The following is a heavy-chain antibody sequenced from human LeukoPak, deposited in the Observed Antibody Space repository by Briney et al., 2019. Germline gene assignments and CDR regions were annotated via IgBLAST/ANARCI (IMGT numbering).Heavy chain of an antibody. CDR3: AKDDAWLQFGS. J-gene: IGHJ4*02. V-gene: IGHV3-23*01. CDR2: ISPNGVIT. Sequence: GGSLRLSCVASGFTFSSHGMNWVRQAPGKGLEWVSGISPNGVITYYADSVKGRFSISRDNYKGTVYLQMNSLRPEDTAVYYCAKDDAWLQFGSWGRGTLVTVSS. D-gene: IGHD5-24*01. CDR1: GFTFSSHG.